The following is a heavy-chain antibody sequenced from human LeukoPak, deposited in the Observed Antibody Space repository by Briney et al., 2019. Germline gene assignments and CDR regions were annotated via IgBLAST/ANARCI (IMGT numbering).Heavy chain of an antibody. V-gene: IGHV3-23*01. D-gene: IGHD3-10*01. Sequence: GGSLRLSCAASGFPFRDFGLSWVRQAPGKGLEWVSGISGGGDIIYYADSVKGRFTISSDSSKNTVHLQMNSLRAEDTAVYHCAKDGGVWFGESNDYWGQGTLVTVSS. CDR3: AKDGGVWFGESNDY. J-gene: IGHJ4*02. CDR2: ISGGGDII. CDR1: GFPFRDFG.